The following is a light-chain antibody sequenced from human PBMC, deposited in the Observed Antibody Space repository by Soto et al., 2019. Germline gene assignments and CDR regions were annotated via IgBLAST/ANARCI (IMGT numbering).Light chain of an antibody. CDR1: SSDVGGYNY. J-gene: IGLJ1*01. Sequence: QSALTQPRSVSGSPGQSVTISCTGTSSDVGGYNYVSWYQQHPGKAPKLMIYDVSKRPSGVPDRFSGSKSGNTASLTISGLQAEYEADYYCCSYAGSYTPFYVFGTGTKLTVL. V-gene: IGLV2-11*01. CDR2: DVS. CDR3: CSYAGSYTPFYV.